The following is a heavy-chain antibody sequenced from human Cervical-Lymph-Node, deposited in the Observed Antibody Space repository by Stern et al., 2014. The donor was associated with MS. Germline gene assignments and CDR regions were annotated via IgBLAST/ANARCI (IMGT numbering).Heavy chain of an antibody. Sequence: VQLLESGPGLVKPSETLSLTCTVSGDSISSGGYYWTWIRQHPGKGLEWIGYINYSGSTYYNPSLKSRLTMSIDTSKNQFSLKLSSVTAADTAVYYCARDLDTSGYYYDYWGQGTLVTVSS. CDR1: GDSISSGGYY. CDR2: INYSGST. CDR3: ARDLDTSGYYYDY. V-gene: IGHV4-31*03. D-gene: IGHD3-22*01. J-gene: IGHJ4*02.